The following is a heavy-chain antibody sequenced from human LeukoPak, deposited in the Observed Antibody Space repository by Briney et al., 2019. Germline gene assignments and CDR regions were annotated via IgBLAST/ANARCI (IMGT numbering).Heavy chain of an antibody. Sequence: GGSLRLSCAASGFTFSSYWMHWVRQAPGKGLVWVSRINSDGSSTSYADSVKGRFTISRDNAKNTLYLQMNSLRAEDTAVYYCAREGSIAARPDNWFDPWGQGTLVTVSS. CDR1: GFTFSSYW. V-gene: IGHV3-74*01. D-gene: IGHD6-6*01. J-gene: IGHJ5*02. CDR2: INSDGSST. CDR3: AREGSIAARPDNWFDP.